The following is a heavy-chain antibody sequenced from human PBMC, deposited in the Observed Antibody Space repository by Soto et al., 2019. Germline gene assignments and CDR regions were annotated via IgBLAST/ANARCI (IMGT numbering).Heavy chain of an antibody. Sequence: GASVKVSCKAPGYTFTSYGLNWVRRAPGQGLEWMGRIASHDGSTVSAQSFQGRLTLTRDTFTNTAYLELGALTSDDTGLYFCWRNDGDDSTNFWGQGTLVTVSS. CDR2: IASHDGST. CDR3: WRNDGDDSTNF. CDR1: GYTFTSYG. V-gene: IGHV1-18*04. J-gene: IGHJ4*02. D-gene: IGHD3-22*01.